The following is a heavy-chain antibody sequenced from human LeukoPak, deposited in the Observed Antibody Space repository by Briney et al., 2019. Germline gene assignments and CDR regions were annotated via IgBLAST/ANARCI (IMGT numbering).Heavy chain of an antibody. D-gene: IGHD2-2*01. Sequence: GGSLRLSCAASGFTFSSYGMHWVRQAPGKGLEWVAFIRYDGSNKYYADSVKGRFTISRDNSKNTLYLQMNSLRAEDTAVYYCAKEREEDIVVVPAAILEDYWGQGTLVTVSS. CDR3: AKEREEDIVVVPAAILEDY. CDR1: GFTFSSYG. V-gene: IGHV3-30*02. CDR2: IRYDGSNK. J-gene: IGHJ4*02.